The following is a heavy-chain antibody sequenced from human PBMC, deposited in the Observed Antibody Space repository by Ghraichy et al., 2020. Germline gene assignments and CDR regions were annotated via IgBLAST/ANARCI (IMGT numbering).Heavy chain of an antibody. J-gene: IGHJ3*02. CDR2: ISSSSSYI. CDR1: GFTFSSYS. V-gene: IGHV3-21*01. CDR3: ARDQSWLHDAFDI. Sequence: GGSLRLSCAASGFTFSSYSMNWVRQAPGKRLEWVSSISSSSSYIYYADSVKGRFTISRDNAKNSLYLQMNSLRAEDTAVYYCARDQSWLHDAFDIWGQGTMVTVSS. D-gene: IGHD6-13*01.